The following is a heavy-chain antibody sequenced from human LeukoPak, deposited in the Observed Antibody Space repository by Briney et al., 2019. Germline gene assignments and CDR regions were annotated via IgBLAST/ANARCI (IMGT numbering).Heavy chain of an antibody. Sequence: PGGSLRLSCAASGYMFSDYYMSWIRQAPEKGLEWLSYISHSGSTIYYADSVKGRFTVSRDNAKSSLYLQMNNLRAEDTALYYCATYGSGSGTFFDSWGQGTLATVSS. CDR3: ATYGSGSGTFFDS. D-gene: IGHD3-10*01. CDR1: GYMFSDYY. CDR2: ISHSGSTI. V-gene: IGHV3-11*04. J-gene: IGHJ4*01.